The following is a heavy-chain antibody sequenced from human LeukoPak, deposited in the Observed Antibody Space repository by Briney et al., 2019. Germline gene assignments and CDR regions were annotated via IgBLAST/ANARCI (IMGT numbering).Heavy chain of an antibody. Sequence: GGSLRLSCAASGFTFSSYSMNWVRQAPGKGLEWVSSISSSSSYIYYADSVKGRFTISRDNAKNSLYLQMNSLGAEDTAVYYCASGPYYGSGTFDYWGQGTLVTVSS. CDR2: ISSSSSYI. V-gene: IGHV3-21*01. D-gene: IGHD3-10*01. CDR1: GFTFSSYS. CDR3: ASGPYYGSGTFDY. J-gene: IGHJ4*02.